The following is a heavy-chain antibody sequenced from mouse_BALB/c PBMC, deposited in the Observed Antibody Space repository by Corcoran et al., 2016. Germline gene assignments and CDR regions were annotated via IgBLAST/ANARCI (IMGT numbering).Heavy chain of an antibody. Sequence: EVLLQQSGPELVKPGASVKISCKASGYSFTDYYMHWVKQSHVKSLEWIGRINPYNGATSYNQNFKDKASLTVDKSSSTAYMELHSLTSEDSAVYYCARSGIYDGYHYFDYWGQGTTLTVSS. CDR1: GYSFTDYY. J-gene: IGHJ2*01. D-gene: IGHD2-3*01. CDR3: ARSGIYDGYHYFDY. CDR2: INPYNGAT. V-gene: IGHV1-26*01.